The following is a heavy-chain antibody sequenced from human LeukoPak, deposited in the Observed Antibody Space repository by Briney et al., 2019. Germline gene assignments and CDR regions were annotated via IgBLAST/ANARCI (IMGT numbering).Heavy chain of an antibody. J-gene: IGHJ4*02. Sequence: GGSLRLSCAASGFTFSSYAMSWVRQAPGKGLEWVSAISGSGGSTYYADSVKGRFTISRDNSKNTLYLQMNSLRAEGTAVYYCATAPLSAPTDYWGQGTLVTVSS. CDR2: ISGSGGST. V-gene: IGHV3-23*01. CDR3: ATAPLSAPTDY. CDR1: GFTFSSYA. D-gene: IGHD6-25*01.